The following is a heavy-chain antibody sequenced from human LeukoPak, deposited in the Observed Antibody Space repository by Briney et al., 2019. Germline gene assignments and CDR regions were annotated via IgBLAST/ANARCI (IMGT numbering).Heavy chain of an antibody. CDR2: IIPIFGTA. J-gene: IGHJ5*02. Sequence: SVKVSCEASVGTFRSLSISCVPQAPGQGLECMVGIIPIFGTANYAQKFQGRVTITADESTSTAYMELSSLRSEDTAVYYCAREGGKYQQNYWFDPWGQGTLVTVSS. V-gene: IGHV1-69*01. D-gene: IGHD2-2*01. CDR3: AREGGKYQQNYWFDP. CDR1: VGTFRSLS.